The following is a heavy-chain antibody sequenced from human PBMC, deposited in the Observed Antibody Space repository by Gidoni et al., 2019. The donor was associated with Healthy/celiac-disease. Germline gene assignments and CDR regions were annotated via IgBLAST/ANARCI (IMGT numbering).Heavy chain of an antibody. CDR2: IYYSGST. J-gene: IGHJ3*02. CDR3: ARGQDIVVVPAAMGDDAFDI. CDR1: GGSISSGDYY. Sequence: QVQLQESGPGLVKPSQTLSLTCTVSGGSISSGDYYWSWIRQPPGKGLEWIGYIYYSGSTSYNPSLKSRVTISVDTSKNQFALKLSSVTAADTAVYYCARGQDIVVVPAAMGDDAFDIWGQGTMVTVSS. D-gene: IGHD2-2*01. V-gene: IGHV4-30-4*01.